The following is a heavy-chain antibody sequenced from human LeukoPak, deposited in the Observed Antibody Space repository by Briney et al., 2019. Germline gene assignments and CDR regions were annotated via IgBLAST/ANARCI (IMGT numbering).Heavy chain of an antibody. CDR3: TSQYFDY. Sequence: GGSLRLSCAASEFPFSNAWMNWVRQGPGKGLEWVGRIKSKTDGGTTDYAAPVEGRFTISRDDSKNTVYLQMNSLKTEDTAVYYCTSQYFDYWGQGTLVAVSS. V-gene: IGHV3-15*01. CDR1: EFPFSNAW. J-gene: IGHJ4*02. CDR2: IKSKTDGGTT.